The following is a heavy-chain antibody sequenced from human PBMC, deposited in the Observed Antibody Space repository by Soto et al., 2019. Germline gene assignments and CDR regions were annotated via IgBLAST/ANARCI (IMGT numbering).Heavy chain of an antibody. CDR1: GGTLCSYA. CDR2: IIPIFGTA. D-gene: IGHD3-9*01. Sequence: ASVKVSCKVSGGTLCSYAISLVRRAPGQGLEWMGGIIPIFGTANYAQNFQCRVTTTADKSTSTAYMELSSLRSEDTAVYYCATDSAQGYDILTGSLDYWGQGTLVTVSS. V-gene: IGHV1-69*06. CDR3: ATDSAQGYDILTGSLDY. J-gene: IGHJ4*02.